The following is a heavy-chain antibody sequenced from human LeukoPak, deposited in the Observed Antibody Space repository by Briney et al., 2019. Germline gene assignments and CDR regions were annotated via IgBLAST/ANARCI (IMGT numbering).Heavy chain of an antibody. CDR3: AKDPVDGYNLGGDAFDI. V-gene: IGHV3-23*01. J-gene: IGHJ3*02. CDR1: GFTFSSYA. Sequence: GGSLRPSCAASGFTFSSYAMSWVRQAPGKGLEWVSAISGSGGSTYYADSVKGRFTISRDNSKNTLYLQMNSLRAEDTAVYYCAKDPVDGYNLGGDAFDIWGQGTMVTVSS. D-gene: IGHD5-24*01. CDR2: ISGSGGST.